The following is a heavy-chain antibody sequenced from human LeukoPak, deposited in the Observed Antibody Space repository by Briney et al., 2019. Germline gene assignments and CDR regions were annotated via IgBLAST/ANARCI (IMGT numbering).Heavy chain of an antibody. Sequence: PGGSLRLSCAASGFTFSSYSMNWVRQAPGKGLGWVSSISSSSSYIYYADSVKGRFTISRDNAKNSLYLQMNSLRAEDTAVYYCARVYDSSGYYLPPFDYWGQGTLVTVSS. V-gene: IGHV3-21*01. CDR3: ARVYDSSGYYLPPFDY. CDR2: ISSSSSYI. CDR1: GFTFSSYS. D-gene: IGHD3-22*01. J-gene: IGHJ4*02.